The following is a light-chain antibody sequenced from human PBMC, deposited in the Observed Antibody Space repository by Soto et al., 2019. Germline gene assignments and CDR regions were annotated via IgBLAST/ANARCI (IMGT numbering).Light chain of an antibody. CDR2: GAS. CDR3: QHYGASPWT. CDR1: QSITRN. V-gene: IGKV3-15*01. Sequence: EIVMTQSPATLSVSPGERATLSCRASQSITRNLAWYQQSPGQAPRLLIYGASTRATGIPARFSGSGSGTEFTLTINSLQSEDFAVYYCQHYGASPWTFGQGTKVDIK. J-gene: IGKJ1*01.